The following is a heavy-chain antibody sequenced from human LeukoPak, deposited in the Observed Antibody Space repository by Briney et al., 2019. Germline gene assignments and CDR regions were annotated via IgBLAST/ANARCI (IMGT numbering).Heavy chain of an antibody. D-gene: IGHD5-18*01. V-gene: IGHV1-3*01. CDR3: ARDRVQLWSHDYYYYYMDV. J-gene: IGHJ6*03. CDR1: GYTFTSYA. CDR2: INAGNGNT. Sequence: ASVKVSCKASGYTFTSYAMHWVRQAPGQRLEWMGWINAGNGNTKYSQEFQGRVTITRDTSASTAYMELRSLRSDDTAVYYCARDRVQLWSHDYYYYYMDVWGKGTTVTVSS.